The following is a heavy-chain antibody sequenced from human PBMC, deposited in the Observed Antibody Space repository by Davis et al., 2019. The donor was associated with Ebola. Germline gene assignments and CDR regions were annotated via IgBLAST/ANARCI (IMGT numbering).Heavy chain of an antibody. Sequence: SETLSLTCTVSGGSISNYYWSWNRQPPGKGLEWIGYIYYSGTTKYNPSLNPSLKSRVTISIDTSRNQLPRHLSSVTAADTSVYYCARAAPLGIPLDYWGQGTLVTVSS. CDR1: GGSISNYY. CDR2: IYYSGTT. J-gene: IGHJ4*02. D-gene: IGHD7-27*01. CDR3: ARAAPLGIPLDY. V-gene: IGHV4-59*01.